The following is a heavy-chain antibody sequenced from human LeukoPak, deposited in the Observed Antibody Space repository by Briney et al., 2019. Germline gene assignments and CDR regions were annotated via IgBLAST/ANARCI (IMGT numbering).Heavy chain of an antibody. V-gene: IGHV4-39*01. J-gene: IGHJ1*01. CDR1: VGSISSTSHY. Sequence: ESLSLTCTLSVGSISSTSHYWDWIRQPPGNGLEWIGTIYYTGTTDYRLSLRSRATMCVDTYNTLFCIRLTSMTAADTARYFCARRLRDTRHPKDFEHWGRG. CDR2: IYYTGTT. CDR3: ARRLRDTRHPKDFEH.